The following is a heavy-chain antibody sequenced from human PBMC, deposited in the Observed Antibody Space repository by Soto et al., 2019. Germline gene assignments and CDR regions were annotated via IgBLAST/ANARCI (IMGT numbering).Heavy chain of an antibody. V-gene: IGHV5-51*01. CDR3: ARGRATNGASGWAMDV. CDR2: IYPTNSDT. J-gene: IGHJ6*02. Sequence: LKISCKGSGYSFPSYWIGWVRQMPGKGLEWMGIIYPTNSDTRYSPSFQGQVTISADKSISTAFLQRSTLRASDTAIYYCARGRATNGASGWAMDVWGQGTSVTVSS. D-gene: IGHD2-8*01. CDR1: GYSFPSYW.